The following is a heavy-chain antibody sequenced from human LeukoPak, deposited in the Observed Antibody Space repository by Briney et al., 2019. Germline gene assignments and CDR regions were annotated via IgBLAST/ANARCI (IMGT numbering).Heavy chain of an antibody. D-gene: IGHD4-17*01. CDR1: GFTVSSNY. J-gene: IGHJ4*02. CDR2: IYSGGST. V-gene: IGHV3-53*01. CDR3: ARGVDDGDYGNYFDY. Sequence: PGGSLRLSCAASGFTVSSNYMSWVRQAPGKGLEWVSVIYSGGSTYYADCVKGRFTISRDNSKNTLYLQMNSLRAEDTAVYYCARGVDDGDYGNYFDYWGQGTLVTVSS.